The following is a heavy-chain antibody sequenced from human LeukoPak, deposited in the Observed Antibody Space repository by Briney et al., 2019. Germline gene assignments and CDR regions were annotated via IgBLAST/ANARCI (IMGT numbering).Heavy chain of an antibody. CDR3: ARMYCSSTSCYVGGFDY. CDR1: GFTFSSYG. CDR2: IRYDGSNK. D-gene: IGHD2-2*01. Sequence: GSLRLSCAASGFTFSSYGMHWVRQAPGKGLEWVAFIRYDGSNKYYADSVKGRFTISRDNSKNSLYLQMNSLRAEDTAVYYCARMYCSSTSCYVGGFDYWGQGTLVTVSS. J-gene: IGHJ4*02. V-gene: IGHV3-30*02.